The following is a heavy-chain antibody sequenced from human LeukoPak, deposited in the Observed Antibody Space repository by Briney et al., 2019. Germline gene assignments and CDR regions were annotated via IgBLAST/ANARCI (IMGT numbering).Heavy chain of an antibody. CDR3: AKGSRLREAGSYRF. J-gene: IGHJ4*02. CDR2: IIPIFDTP. D-gene: IGHD3-16*02. CDR1: GGIFGSYA. V-gene: IGHV1-69*06. Sequence: ASVKASCKVSGGIFGSYAINWVRQAPGQGLEWLGRIIPIFDTPNYAQTFQGRVTISADKSTRTVYMELTSLRSEDTALYYCAKGSRLREAGSYRFWGQGTLVTVSS.